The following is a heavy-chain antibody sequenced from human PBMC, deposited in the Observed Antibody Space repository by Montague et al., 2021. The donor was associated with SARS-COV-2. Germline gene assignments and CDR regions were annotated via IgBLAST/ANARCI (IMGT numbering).Heavy chain of an antibody. Sequence: SDTLSLTCTVYGGSFSGYYWSWIRQPPGKGLEWIGEINHSGSTNYSPSLKSRVTISVDKSKNHFSLKLSSVTAADTAVYYCARSGWGYTESNYLEDYYYGMDVWGQGTTVAVSS. CDR1: GGSFSGYY. V-gene: IGHV4-34*01. CDR3: ARSGWGYTESNYLEDYYYGMDV. J-gene: IGHJ6*02. D-gene: IGHD1-26*01. CDR2: INHSGST.